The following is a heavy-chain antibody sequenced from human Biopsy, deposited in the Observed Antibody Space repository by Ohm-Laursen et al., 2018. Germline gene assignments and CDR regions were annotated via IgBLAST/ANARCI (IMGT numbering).Heavy chain of an antibody. CDR3: ARVFCTSTTCYGLLDN. V-gene: IGHV1-18*01. CDR1: SYTFTTYG. D-gene: IGHD2/OR15-2a*01. CDR2: INTYSGNT. Sequence: GASVKVSCKVSSYTFTTYGISWVRQAPGQGIEWMGWINTYSGNTNYGKKFHDRVIMTADTSTNTAHMELRSLRSDDTAVYYCARVFCTSTTCYGLLDNWGQGTVVTVSS. J-gene: IGHJ4*02.